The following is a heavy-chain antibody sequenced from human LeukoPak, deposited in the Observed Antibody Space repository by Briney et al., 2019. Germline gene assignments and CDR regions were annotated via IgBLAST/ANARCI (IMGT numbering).Heavy chain of an antibody. J-gene: IGHJ4*02. CDR3: ARDAIRLPDY. V-gene: IGHV3-7*01. Sequence: GGSLRLSCAASGFTFSSYWTSWVRQAPGKGLEWVANIKQDGSEKYYVDSVKGRFTISRDNAKNSLYLQMNSLRAEDTAVYYCARDAIRLPDYWGQGTLVTVSS. CDR2: IKQDGSEK. D-gene: IGHD5-24*01. CDR1: GFTFSSYW.